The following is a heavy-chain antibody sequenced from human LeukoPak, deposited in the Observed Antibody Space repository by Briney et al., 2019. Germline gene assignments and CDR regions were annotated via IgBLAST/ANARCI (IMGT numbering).Heavy chain of an antibody. V-gene: IGHV1-69*04. J-gene: IGHJ4*02. CDR3: ARFPDDYGEDY. CDR2: IIPILGIA. Sequence: SVKVSCKASGGTCSSYAISWVRQAPGQGLEWMGRIIPILGIANYAQQFQGRVTITADKSTSTAYMELSSLRSEDTAVYYCARFPDDYGEDYWGQGTLVTVSS. D-gene: IGHD4-17*01. CDR1: GGTCSSYA.